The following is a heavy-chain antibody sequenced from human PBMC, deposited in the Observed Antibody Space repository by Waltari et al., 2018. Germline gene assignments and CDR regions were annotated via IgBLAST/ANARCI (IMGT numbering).Heavy chain of an antibody. Sequence: DGQLVESGGGLVKPGGSLRLSCAASGFTSSYYPMNWVRQAPGKGLEWVSSISSASDFKYYADSLRGRFTISRDNAKNTLFLHMTSLTADDTSIYFCTRDSGLTGVTGGDTFDIWGQGAMVTVSS. CDR2: ISSASDFK. D-gene: IGHD3-10*01. CDR1: GFTSSYYP. V-gene: IGHV3-21*04. CDR3: TRDSGLTGVTGGDTFDI. J-gene: IGHJ3*02.